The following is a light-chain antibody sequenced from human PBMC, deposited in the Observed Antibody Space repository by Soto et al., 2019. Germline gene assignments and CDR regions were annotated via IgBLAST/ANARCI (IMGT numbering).Light chain of an antibody. CDR1: QSLLQSNGNHY. V-gene: IGKV2-28*01. Sequence: DIVLTQSPLSLPVTPGEPASISCRSSQSLLQSNGNHYLDWYVQKPGQSPQALIYLGSYRASGVPDKFSGSGSGTDFTLKISRVEAEDVGVYYCMQALHTPWTFGQGTKVELK. J-gene: IGKJ1*01. CDR3: MQALHTPWT. CDR2: LGS.